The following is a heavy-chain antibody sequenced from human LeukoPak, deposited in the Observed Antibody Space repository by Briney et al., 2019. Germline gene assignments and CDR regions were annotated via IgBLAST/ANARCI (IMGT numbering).Heavy chain of an antibody. D-gene: IGHD6-19*01. J-gene: IGHJ3*02. CDR3: ARDIAVAGTGMPPEVETAFDI. CDR2: ISSSSSTI. Sequence: GGSLRLSCAASGFTFSSYSMNWVRQAPGKGLEWVSYISSSSSTIYYADSVKGRFTISRDNAKNSLYLQMNSLRAEDTAVYYCARDIAVAGTGMPPEVETAFDIWGQGTMVTVSS. V-gene: IGHV3-48*04. CDR1: GFTFSSYS.